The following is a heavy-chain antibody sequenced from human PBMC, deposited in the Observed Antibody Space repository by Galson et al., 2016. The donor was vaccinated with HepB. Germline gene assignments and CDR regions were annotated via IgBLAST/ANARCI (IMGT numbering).Heavy chain of an antibody. CDR1: GGSISSSTYY. J-gene: IGHJ4*02. CDR2: IYYSGTT. CDR3: ARYSSGYRPNFDY. D-gene: IGHD3-22*01. V-gene: IGHV4-39*01. Sequence: LSLTCDVFGGSISSSTYYWGWIRQPPGKGLEWLGSIYYSGTTYDNPSLKSRVTISVDTSKNQFSLKLSSVTAADTAVYYCARYSSGYRPNFDYWGQGTLVTVSS.